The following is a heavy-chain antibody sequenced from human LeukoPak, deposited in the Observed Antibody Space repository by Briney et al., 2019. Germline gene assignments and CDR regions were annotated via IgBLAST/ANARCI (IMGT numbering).Heavy chain of an antibody. V-gene: IGHV3-21*01. Sequence: GGSLRLSCAASGFTFSSYEMNWVRQAPGKGLEWVSSISSSSSYIYYADSVKGRFTISRDNAKNSLYLQMNSLRAEDTAVYYCARDLYSSSWRNYKNWFDPWGQGTLVTVSS. CDR2: ISSSSSYI. J-gene: IGHJ5*02. CDR1: GFTFSSYE. D-gene: IGHD6-13*01. CDR3: ARDLYSSSWRNYKNWFDP.